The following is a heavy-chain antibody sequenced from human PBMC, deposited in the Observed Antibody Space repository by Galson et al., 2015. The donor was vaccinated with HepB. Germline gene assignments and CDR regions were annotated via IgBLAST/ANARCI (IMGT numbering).Heavy chain of an antibody. CDR3: ARGFSGWEYYFDY. D-gene: IGHD6-19*01. J-gene: IGHJ4*02. Sequence: SLRLSCAASGFTFSSYSMNWVRQAPGKGLEWVSSISSRSSYIYYADSVKGRFTISRDNAKNSLYLQMNSLRAEDTAVYYCARGFSGWEYYFDYWGQGTLVTVSS. CDR2: ISSRSSYI. CDR1: GFTFSSYS. V-gene: IGHV3-21*01.